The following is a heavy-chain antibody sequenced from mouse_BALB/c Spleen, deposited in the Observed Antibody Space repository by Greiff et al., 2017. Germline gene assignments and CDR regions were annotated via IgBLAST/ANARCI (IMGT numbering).Heavy chain of an antibody. CDR1: GYTFTDYA. V-gene: IGHV1-67*01. D-gene: IGHD1-2*01. CDR2: ISTYYGNT. J-gene: IGHJ2*01. CDR3: ARPITTAMWGYFDY. Sequence: QVQLKESGPELVRPGVSVKISCKGSGYTFTDYAMHWVKQSHAKSLEWIGVISTYYGNTNYNQKFKGKATMTVDKSSSTAYMELARLTSEDSAIYYCARPITTAMWGYFDYWGQGTTLTVSS.